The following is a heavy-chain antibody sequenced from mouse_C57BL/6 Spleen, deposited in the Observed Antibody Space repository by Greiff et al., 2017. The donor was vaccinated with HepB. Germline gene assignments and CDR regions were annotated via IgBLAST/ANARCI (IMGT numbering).Heavy chain of an antibody. CDR2: IYPGDGDT. V-gene: IGHV1-80*01. CDR1: GYAFSSYW. J-gene: IGHJ2*01. CDR3: ATREREGRGYYFDY. Sequence: QVQLQQSGAELVKPGASVKISCKASGYAFSSYWMNWVKQRPGKGLEWIGQIYPGDGDTNYNGKFKGKATLTADKSSSTAYMQLRSLTSEDSAVSLCATREREGRGYYFDYWGQGTTLTVSS.